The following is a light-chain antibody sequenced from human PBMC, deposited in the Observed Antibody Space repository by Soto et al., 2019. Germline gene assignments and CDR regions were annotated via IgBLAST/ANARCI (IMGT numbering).Light chain of an antibody. Sequence: DIVLTQSPGTLSLSPGERATLSCRARETVSSSYLAWYQQKPGQAPRLLIYGASSRATGIPDRFSGSGSGTDFTLTISRLEPEDFAVYYCQQYGSSRTFGQGTKVEIK. CDR2: GAS. J-gene: IGKJ1*01. CDR1: ETVSSSY. CDR3: QQYGSSRT. V-gene: IGKV3-20*01.